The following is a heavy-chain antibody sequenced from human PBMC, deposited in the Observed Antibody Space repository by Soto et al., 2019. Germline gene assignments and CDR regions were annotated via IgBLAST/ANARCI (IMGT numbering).Heavy chain of an antibody. Sequence: QVQLVESGGGVVQPGRSLRLSCAASGFTFSSYGMHWVRQAPGKGLEWVAVISYDGSNKYYADSVKGRFTISRDNSKNTLYLHMNSLRAEDTAVYYCAIWTPSILWWDGMDVWGQGTTVTVSS. CDR1: GFTFSSYG. CDR2: ISYDGSNK. V-gene: IGHV3-30*03. CDR3: AIWTPSILWWDGMDV. D-gene: IGHD2-21*01. J-gene: IGHJ6*02.